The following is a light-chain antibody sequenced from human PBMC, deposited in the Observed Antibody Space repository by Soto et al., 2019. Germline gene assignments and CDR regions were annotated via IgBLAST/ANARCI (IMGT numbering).Light chain of an antibody. CDR2: DAS. V-gene: IGKV1-5*01. J-gene: IGKJ1*01. CDR3: QQYHSYWT. Sequence: DIQMTPSPSSLSASVGDRVTIACRASQSISSYLNWFQQKPGKAPKLLIYDASSLESGVPQRFSGSGSGTEFTLTISSLQTDDFSTYYCQQYHSYWTFGQGTKVDIK. CDR1: QSISSY.